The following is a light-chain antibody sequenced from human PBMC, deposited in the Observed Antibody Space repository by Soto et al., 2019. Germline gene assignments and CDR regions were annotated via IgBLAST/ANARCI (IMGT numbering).Light chain of an antibody. CDR1: SSDVGDYNY. CDR3: SSYTSSSTLV. J-gene: IGLJ1*01. Sequence: QSALTQPASVSGSPGQSITISCTGTSSDVGDYNYVSWYQQHPDKAPKLMIYEVSNRPSGVSNRFSGSKSGNTASLTISGLQAEDEADYYCSSYTSSSTLVFGTGTKLTVL. V-gene: IGLV2-14*01. CDR2: EVS.